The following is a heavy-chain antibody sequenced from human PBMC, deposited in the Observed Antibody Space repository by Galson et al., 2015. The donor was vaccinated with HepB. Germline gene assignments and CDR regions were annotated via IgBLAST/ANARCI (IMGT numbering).Heavy chain of an antibody. J-gene: IGHJ6*02. CDR1: GYTFTNYA. CDR3: ARGVLWFGSYYYYYYGMDV. CDR2: INTTTGNP. V-gene: IGHV7-4-1*02. D-gene: IGHD3-10*01. Sequence: SVTVSCKASGYTFTNYAMNWVRQAPGQGLEWIRWINTTTGNPTYAQGFTGRIVFSLDTSVSTAYLQISSLKAEDTAVYYCARGVLWFGSYYYYYYGMDVWGQGTPVTGAS.